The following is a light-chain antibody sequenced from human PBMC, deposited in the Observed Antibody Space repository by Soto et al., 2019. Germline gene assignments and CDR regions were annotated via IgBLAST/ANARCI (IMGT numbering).Light chain of an antibody. Sequence: DIQMTQSPSSLSASVEDRVVITCRASQSISNHLNWYQQKPGKAPKLLIFAASSLQRGVPSRFSGSRSGPDFTLTISSLQPEEFATYYCQQSYSSPPTFGQGTKVDIK. CDR1: QSISNH. V-gene: IGKV1-39*01. CDR3: QQSYSSPPT. CDR2: AAS. J-gene: IGKJ1*01.